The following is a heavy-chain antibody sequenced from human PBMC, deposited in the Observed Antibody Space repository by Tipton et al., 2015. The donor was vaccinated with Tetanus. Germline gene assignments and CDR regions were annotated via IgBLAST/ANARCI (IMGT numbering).Heavy chain of an antibody. J-gene: IGHJ6*02. D-gene: IGHD5-18*01. CDR1: GYTFTGYY. CDR3: ARDRGTYSSYGMGV. Sequence: QLVQSGAEVKKPGASVKVSCKASGYTFTGYYMYWVRQAPGQGLERMGWIDPNSGGTVYAQKFQGRVTMTRDTSISTAYMELSSLRSDDTDVYYCARDRGTYSSYGMGVWGPGAAVPV. V-gene: IGHV1-2*02. CDR2: IDPNSGGT.